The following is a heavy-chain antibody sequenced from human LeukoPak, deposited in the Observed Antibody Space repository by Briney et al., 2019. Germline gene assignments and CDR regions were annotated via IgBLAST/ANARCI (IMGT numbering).Heavy chain of an antibody. Sequence: ASVKVSCKASGYTFTGYYMHWVRQAPGQGLEWMGWINPNSGGTNYAQKFQGRVTMTRDTSISTAYMELSRLRSDDTAVYYCARIAGSVHTDLTFGGVSVTYFDYWGQGTLVTVSS. CDR1: GYTFTGYY. D-gene: IGHD3-16*02. V-gene: IGHV1-2*02. CDR2: INPNSGGT. CDR3: ARIAGSVHTDLTFGGVSVTYFDY. J-gene: IGHJ4*02.